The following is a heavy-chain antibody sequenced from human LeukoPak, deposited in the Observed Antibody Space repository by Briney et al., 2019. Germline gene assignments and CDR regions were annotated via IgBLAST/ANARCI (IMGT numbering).Heavy chain of an antibody. CDR1: GGSISSYY. D-gene: IGHD2-21*01. V-gene: IGHV4-59*01. CDR3: ARVAIGANYFDY. J-gene: IGHJ4*02. CDR2: IYYSGIT. Sequence: SETLSLTCTVSGGSISSYYWSWIRQPPGKGLEWIGYIYYSGITNYNPSLKSRVTISVDTSKNQFSLKLSSVTAADTAVYYCARVAIGANYFDYWGQGTLVTVSS.